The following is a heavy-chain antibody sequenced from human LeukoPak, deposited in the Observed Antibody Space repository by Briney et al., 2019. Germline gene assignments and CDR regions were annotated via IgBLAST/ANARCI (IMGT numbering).Heavy chain of an antibody. Sequence: GGSLRLSCVASGFTFSSYAMSWVRQAAGKGLEWVSSTSSSGETTYYADSVKGRFTISRDNSRNTLYLQMNSLRAEDMAVYYCAKDRPNYYGTNGHYYRRDGDCWGQGTLVTVSS. CDR2: TSSSGETT. D-gene: IGHD3-22*01. J-gene: IGHJ4*02. V-gene: IGHV3-23*01. CDR3: AKDRPNYYGTNGHYYRRDGDC. CDR1: GFTFSSYA.